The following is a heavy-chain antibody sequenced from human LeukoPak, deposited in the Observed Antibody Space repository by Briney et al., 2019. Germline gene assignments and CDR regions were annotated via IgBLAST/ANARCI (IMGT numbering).Heavy chain of an antibody. CDR3: ARDRGFGELSY. Sequence: SETLSLTCTVSGGSISSYYWSWIRQPPGKGLEWIGYIYYSGSTNYNPSLKSRVTISVDTSKNQFSLKLSSVTAADTAVYYCARDRGFGELSYWGQGTLVTVSS. CDR1: GGSISSYY. CDR2: IYYSGST. D-gene: IGHD3-10*01. V-gene: IGHV4-59*12. J-gene: IGHJ4*02.